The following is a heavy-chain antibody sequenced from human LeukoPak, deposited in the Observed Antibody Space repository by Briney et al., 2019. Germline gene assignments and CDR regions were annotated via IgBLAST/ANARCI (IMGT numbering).Heavy chain of an antibody. V-gene: IGHV6-1*01. CDR3: AMSQGPSMVRDLMYGAFDI. CDR1: GDSVSSNSAA. J-gene: IGHJ3*02. Sequence: SQTLSLTCAISGDSVSSNSAAWNWIRQSPSRGLEWLGRTYYRSKWYNDYAVSVKSRITINPDTSKNQFSLQLNSVTPEDTAVYYCAMSQGPSMVRDLMYGAFDIWGQGTMVTVSS. D-gene: IGHD3-10*01. CDR2: TYYRSKWYN.